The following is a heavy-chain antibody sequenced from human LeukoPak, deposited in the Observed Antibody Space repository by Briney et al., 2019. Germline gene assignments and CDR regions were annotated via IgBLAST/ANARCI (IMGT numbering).Heavy chain of an antibody. Sequence: GGSLRLSCAASGFTFSSYAMHWVRQAPGKGLEWVAVISYDGSNKYYADSVKGRCTISRDNSKNTLYLQMNSLRAEDTTVYYCARWLRDNYYYYYGMDVWGQGTTVTVSS. D-gene: IGHD3-9*01. V-gene: IGHV3-30*14. CDR1: GFTFSSYA. J-gene: IGHJ6*02. CDR2: ISYDGSNK. CDR3: ARWLRDNYYYYYGMDV.